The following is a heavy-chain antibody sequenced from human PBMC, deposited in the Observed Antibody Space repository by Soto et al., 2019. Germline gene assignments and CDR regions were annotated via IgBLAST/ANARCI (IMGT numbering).Heavy chain of an antibody. J-gene: IGHJ6*02. Sequence: QVQLVESGGGVVQPGRSLRLSCAASGFTFSSYGMHWVRQAPGKGLEWVAVISYDGSNKYYADSVKGRFTISRDNSKNPLYLEMNSRRAEDTAVYYCAKDLLGPGRAYGMDVWGQGNTVTVSS. CDR1: GFTFSSYG. CDR3: AKDLLGPGRAYGMDV. V-gene: IGHV3-30*18. CDR2: ISYDGSNK. D-gene: IGHD7-27*01.